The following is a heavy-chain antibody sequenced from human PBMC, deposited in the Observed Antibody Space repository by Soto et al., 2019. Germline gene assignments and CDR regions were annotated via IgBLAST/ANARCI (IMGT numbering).Heavy chain of an antibody. CDR1: GFSLSTTGVG. Sequence: QITLKESGPTLVKPTQTLTLTCTFSGFSLSTTGVGVGWIRQPPGKALEWLALIYWDDDKRYSPSLESRLTITKDTSKDPVVLTMTNLDPVDTATYYCASRSYSLLTGYYKGYYFDYWGQGTLVTVSS. V-gene: IGHV2-5*02. D-gene: IGHD3-9*01. CDR2: IYWDDDK. CDR3: ASRSYSLLTGYYKGYYFDY. J-gene: IGHJ4*02.